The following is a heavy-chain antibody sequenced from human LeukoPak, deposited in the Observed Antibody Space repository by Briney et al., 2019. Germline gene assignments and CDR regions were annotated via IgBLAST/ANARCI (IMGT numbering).Heavy chain of an antibody. CDR2: IYYTGST. CDR3: ARQAAQTYDY. V-gene: IGHV4-39*01. Sequence: SETLSLTCTVSGGSISSNNYYWAWIRQPPGKGLEWIANIYYTGSTYYNPSLKNRVTISVDTSKNQFSLKLSSVTAADTAVYYCARQAAQTYDYWGQGTLVTVSS. J-gene: IGHJ4*02. CDR1: GGSISSNNYY.